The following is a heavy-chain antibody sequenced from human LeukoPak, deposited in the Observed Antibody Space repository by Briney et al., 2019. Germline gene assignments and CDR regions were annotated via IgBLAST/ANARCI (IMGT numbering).Heavy chain of an antibody. CDR3: AREEYCSGGSCYLAFDI. J-gene: IGHJ3*02. D-gene: IGHD2-15*01. V-gene: IGHV4-59*01. Sequence: SETLPLTCTVSGGSIGSYYWSWIRQPPGKGLEWIGYIYYSGSTNYNPSLKSRVTISVDTSKNQFSLKLSSVTAADTAVYYCAREEYCSGGSCYLAFDIWGQGTMVTVSS. CDR2: IYYSGST. CDR1: GGSIGSYY.